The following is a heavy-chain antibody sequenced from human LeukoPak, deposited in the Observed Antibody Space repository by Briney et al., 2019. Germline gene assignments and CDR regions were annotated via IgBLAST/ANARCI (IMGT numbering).Heavy chain of an antibody. V-gene: IGHV1-46*01. J-gene: IGHJ4*02. CDR1: GYTFTSYY. D-gene: IGHD3-22*01. CDR2: INPSGGST. Sequence: ASVKGSCKASGYTFTSYYIHWVRQATGQGLEWMGIINPSGGSTSYAQKFQGRVTMTRDTSTSTVYMELSSLRSEDTAVYYCASGDSSDYGDFDYWGQGTLVTVSS. CDR3: ASGDSSDYGDFDY.